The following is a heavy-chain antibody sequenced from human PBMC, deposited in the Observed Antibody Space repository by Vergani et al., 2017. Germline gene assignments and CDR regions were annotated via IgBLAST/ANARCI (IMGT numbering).Heavy chain of an antibody. Sequence: QEQLVQSGSELKKPGASVKVSCTASGYSFNNYAIHWVRQAPGQGLEWMGWINPTTGNPTYARAFTGRFVFSLATSISTAYLQFGSLKAEDTAVYFCARAKRGRLAVGATDSWGQGTLLTVVS. CDR2: INPTTGNP. D-gene: IGHD6-19*01. V-gene: IGHV7-4-1*01. CDR1: GYSFNNYA. J-gene: IGHJ4*02. CDR3: ARAKRGRLAVGATDS.